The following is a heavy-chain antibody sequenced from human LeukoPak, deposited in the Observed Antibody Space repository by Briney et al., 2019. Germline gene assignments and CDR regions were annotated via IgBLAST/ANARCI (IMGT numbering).Heavy chain of an antibody. CDR1: GGSFSGYY. Sequence: SETLSLTCAVYGGSFSGYYWSWIRQPPGKGLEWIGEINHSGSTNYNPSLKSRVTISVDTSKNQFSLKLSSVTAAETAVYYCARGYRTYCGGDCYYYWGQGTLVTVSS. CDR3: ARGYRTYCGGDCYYY. D-gene: IGHD2-21*02. V-gene: IGHV4-34*01. J-gene: IGHJ4*02. CDR2: INHSGST.